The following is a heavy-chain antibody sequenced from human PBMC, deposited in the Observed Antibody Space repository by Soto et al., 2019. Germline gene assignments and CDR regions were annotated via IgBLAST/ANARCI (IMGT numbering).Heavy chain of an antibody. V-gene: IGHV3-33*01. CDR1: GFTFSSYS. CDR2: IWYDGSNK. J-gene: IGHJ6*03. CDR3: ARDAHITIFGVVIDYYYYYYMDV. D-gene: IGHD3-3*01. Sequence: GGSLRLSCAASGFTFSSYSMHWVRQAPGKGLEWVAVIWYDGSNKYYADSVKGRFTISRDNSKNTLYLQMNSLRAEDTAVYYCARDAHITIFGVVIDYYYYYYMDVWGKGTTVTVSS.